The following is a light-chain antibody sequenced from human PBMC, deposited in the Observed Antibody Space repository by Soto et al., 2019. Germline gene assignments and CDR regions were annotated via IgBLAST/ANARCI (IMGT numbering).Light chain of an antibody. V-gene: IGLV1-47*01. J-gene: IGLJ3*02. CDR3: ATWDDSLSAWV. Sequence: QAVLTQPPSASGTPGQRVTVSCYGSSSNIGTNYVYWYQHLPGTAPKLLIYRNNQWPSGVPDRFSGSKSGTSASLAISGLRSEDEGDYYCATWDDSLSAWVFGGGAKLTVL. CDR2: RNN. CDR1: SSNIGTNY.